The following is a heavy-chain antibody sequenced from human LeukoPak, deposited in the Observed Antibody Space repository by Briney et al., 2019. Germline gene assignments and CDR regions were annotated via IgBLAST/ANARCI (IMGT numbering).Heavy chain of an antibody. CDR2: IYTSGST. CDR3: ARASRYDFWSGTSDAFDI. J-gene: IGHJ3*02. V-gene: IGHV4-4*07. D-gene: IGHD3-3*01. Sequence: SETLSLTCTVSGGSISSYYWSWIRQPAGKGLEWIGRIYTSGSTNYNPSLKSRVTMSVDTSQNQFSLKLSSVTAADTAVYYCARASRYDFWSGTSDAFDIWGQGTMVTVSS. CDR1: GGSISSYY.